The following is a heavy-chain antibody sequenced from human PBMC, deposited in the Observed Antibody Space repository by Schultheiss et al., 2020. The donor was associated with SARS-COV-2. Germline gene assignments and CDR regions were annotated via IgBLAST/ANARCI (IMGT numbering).Heavy chain of an antibody. V-gene: IGHV2-5*01. CDR2: IYWNDDK. Sequence: SCPTLVKPTQTLTLTCAFSGFSLSTRGVGVGWIRQPPGKALEWLALIYWNDDKRYSPSLKSRLTITKDTSKNQVVLTMTNMDPVDTATYYCARIPGFSSGDPGGMDVWGQGTTVTVSS. CDR3: ARIPGFSSGDPGGMDV. D-gene: IGHD6-25*01. CDR1: GFSLSTRGVG. J-gene: IGHJ6*02.